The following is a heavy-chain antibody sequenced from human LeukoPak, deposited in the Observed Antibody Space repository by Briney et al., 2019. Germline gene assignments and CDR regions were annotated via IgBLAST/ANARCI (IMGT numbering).Heavy chain of an antibody. CDR3: AKDIRYDSNAYYDY. J-gene: IGHJ4*02. D-gene: IGHD3-22*01. CDR2: ISWNSGSI. V-gene: IGHV3-9*01. Sequence: PGGSLRLSCAASGFTFDDYAMHWVRQAPGKGLEWVSGISWNSGSIGYADSVKGRFTISRDNAKNSLYLQMNSLRAEDTALYYCAKDIRYDSNAYYDYWGQGTLVTVSS. CDR1: GFTFDDYA.